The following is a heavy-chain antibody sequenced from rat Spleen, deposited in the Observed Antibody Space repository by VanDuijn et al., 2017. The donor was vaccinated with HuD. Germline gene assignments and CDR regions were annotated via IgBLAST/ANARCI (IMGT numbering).Heavy chain of an antibody. CDR2: ISYDGSST. CDR1: GFTFSDYY. D-gene: IGHD1-10*01. J-gene: IGHJ3*01. CDR3: AKGYNNYGWFAY. V-gene: IGHV5-7*01. Sequence: EVELVESGGGLVQPGRSLKLSCAASGFTFSDYYMAWVRQAPKKGLEWVATISYDGSSTYYRDSVKGRFTISRDIAKSTLYLQMDSLGSEDTATYYCAKGYNNYGWFAYWGQGTLVTVSS.